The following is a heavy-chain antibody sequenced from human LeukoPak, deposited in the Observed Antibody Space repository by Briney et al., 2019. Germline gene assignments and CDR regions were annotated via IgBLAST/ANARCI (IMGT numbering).Heavy chain of an antibody. J-gene: IGHJ5*02. Sequence: GGSLRLSCAASGYTFSAHWMTWVRQAPEKGLEWVAAIKESGSEDFYVDSVRGRFTISRDNAKNSLYLQMNSLRVEDTAMYYCTRGDLDPWGQGTLVIVSS. V-gene: IGHV3-7*03. CDR3: TRGDLDP. CDR1: GYTFSAHW. CDR2: IKESGSED.